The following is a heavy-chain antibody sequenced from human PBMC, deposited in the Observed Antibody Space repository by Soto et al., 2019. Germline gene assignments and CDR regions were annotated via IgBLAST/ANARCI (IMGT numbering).Heavy chain of an antibody. D-gene: IGHD2-2*01. V-gene: IGHV1-69*06. CDR3: AREGDIVVVPAASRRAVSDYYYGMDV. J-gene: IGHJ6*02. CDR2: IIPIFGTA. CDR1: GGTFSSYA. Sequence: SVKVSCKASGGTFSSYAISWVRQAPGQGLEWMGGIIPIFGTANYAQKFQGRVTITADKSTSTAYMELSSLRSEDTAVYYCAREGDIVVVPAASRRAVSDYYYGMDVWGQGTTVTVSS.